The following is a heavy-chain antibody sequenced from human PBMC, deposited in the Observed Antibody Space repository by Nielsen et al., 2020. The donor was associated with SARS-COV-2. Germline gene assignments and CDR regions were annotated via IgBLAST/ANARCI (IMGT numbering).Heavy chain of an antibody. CDR3: AKDRVLGITMIVVAMDV. Sequence: ASVKVSCKASGYTFTGYYMHWVRQAPGQGLEWMGWINPNSGGTNYAQKFQGRVTMTRDTSISTAYMELSRLRSDDTAVYYCAKDRVLGITMIVVAMDVWGQGTTVTVSS. CDR1: GYTFTGYY. J-gene: IGHJ6*02. CDR2: INPNSGGT. V-gene: IGHV1-2*02. D-gene: IGHD3-22*01.